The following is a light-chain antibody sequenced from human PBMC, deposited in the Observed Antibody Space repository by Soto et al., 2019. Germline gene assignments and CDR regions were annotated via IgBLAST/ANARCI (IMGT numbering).Light chain of an antibody. Sequence: EIVMTQSPATLSVSPGERATLSCRASQSVSSNLAWYQQKPGQAPRLLIYGASTRATGIPARFSGSGSATDFTLTISSLQSEDFAVYYCQQYNNWPPLTFGGGTKWIS. V-gene: IGKV3-15*01. CDR1: QSVSSN. CDR2: GAS. CDR3: QQYNNWPPLT. J-gene: IGKJ4*01.